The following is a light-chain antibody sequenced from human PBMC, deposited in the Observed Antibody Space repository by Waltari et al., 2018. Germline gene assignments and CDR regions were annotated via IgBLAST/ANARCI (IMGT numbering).Light chain of an antibody. V-gene: IGKV1-12*01. CDR2: AAS. CDR3: QQGDSLPYT. Sequence: DIQMTQSPSSVSASIGDRVTITCRASQGISSFLAWYQQKPGKAPRLLIYAASTLQSGVPPRFSGSGSGTDFTLTINNLQPEDFATYFCQQGDSLPYTFGGGTKVDIK. CDR1: QGISSF. J-gene: IGKJ4*01.